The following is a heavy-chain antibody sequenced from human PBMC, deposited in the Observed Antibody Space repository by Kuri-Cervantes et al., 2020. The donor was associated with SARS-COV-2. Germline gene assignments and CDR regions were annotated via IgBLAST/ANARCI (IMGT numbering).Heavy chain of an antibody. CDR2: IYYNGVT. J-gene: IGHJ1*01. Sequence: SETLSLTCSVAGGSIRSGAYYCHWIRHRPGKGLEWIGNIYYNGVTYYNPSLKSRVTISVGTSKNQFSLKLSSMTAADTAVYYCATDKPSYGGNGYLQLWGQGTLVTDSS. D-gene: IGHD4-23*01. CDR3: ATDKPSYGGNGYLQL. CDR1: GGSIRSGAYY. V-gene: IGHV4-31*03.